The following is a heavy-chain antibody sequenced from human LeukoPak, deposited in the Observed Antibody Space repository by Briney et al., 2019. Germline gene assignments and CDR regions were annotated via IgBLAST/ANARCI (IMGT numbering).Heavy chain of an antibody. V-gene: IGHV3-53*01. D-gene: IGHD2-21*01. CDR3: ARIAPYRHIDY. J-gene: IGHJ4*02. Sequence: GGSLRLSCAASGFTVSSNYMSWVRQAPGRGLEWVSVIYSGGSTYYADSVKGRFTISRDNSKNTLYLQMNSLRAEDTAVYYCARIAPYRHIDYWGQGTLVTVSS. CDR2: IYSGGST. CDR1: GFTVSSNY.